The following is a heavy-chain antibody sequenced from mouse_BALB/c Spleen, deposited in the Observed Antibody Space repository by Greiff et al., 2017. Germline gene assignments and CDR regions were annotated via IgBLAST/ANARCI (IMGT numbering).Heavy chain of an antibody. Sequence: EVQLQHSGAELVKPGASVKLSCTASGFNIKDTYMHWVKQRPEQGLEWIGRIDPANGNTKYDPKFQGKATITADTSSNTAYLQLSSLTSEDTAVYYCARWDYGVGWYFDVWGAGTTVTVSS. CDR1: GFNIKDTY. CDR3: ARWDYGVGWYFDV. J-gene: IGHJ1*01. V-gene: IGHV14-3*02. D-gene: IGHD1-1*01. CDR2: IDPANGNT.